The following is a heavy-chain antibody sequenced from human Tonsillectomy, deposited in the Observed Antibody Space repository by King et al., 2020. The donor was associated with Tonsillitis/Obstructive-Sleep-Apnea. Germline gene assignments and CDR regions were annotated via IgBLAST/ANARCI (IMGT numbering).Heavy chain of an antibody. J-gene: IGHJ4*02. V-gene: IGHV3-21*01. CDR1: GFTFSSYN. Sequence: VQLVESGGGLVKPGGSLRLSCAASGFTFSSYNMNWVRQAPGKGLEWVSSISSSSSYIYYADSVKGRFTISRDNAKNSLYLQMNSLRAEDTAVYYCARGGYRSGGSCYRTNDYWGQGTLVTVSS. D-gene: IGHD2-15*01. CDR3: ARGGYRSGGSCYRTNDY. CDR2: ISSSSSYI.